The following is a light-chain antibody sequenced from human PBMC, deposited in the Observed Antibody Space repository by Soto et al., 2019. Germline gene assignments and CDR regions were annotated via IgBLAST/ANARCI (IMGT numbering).Light chain of an antibody. J-gene: IGKJ5*01. CDR2: DAS. V-gene: IGKV3-11*01. Sequence: VLTQSPATLSLSPGESATLSCRASQSVGGYLTWYQHKSGQAPRLLIHDASIRAPGIPARFSAGGFGSDFTLTISGIEAEDAAVYFCQQRSDWPRATFGQGTRLEI. CDR3: QQRSDWPRAT. CDR1: QSVGGY.